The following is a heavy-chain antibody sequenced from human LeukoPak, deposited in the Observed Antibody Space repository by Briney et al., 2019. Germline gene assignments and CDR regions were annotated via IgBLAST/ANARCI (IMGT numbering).Heavy chain of an antibody. CDR2: IKVDGSEK. Sequence: VGSLRLSCAASGFTLSNFWMSWVRQAPGKGLECVANIKVDGSEKYYVDSVKGRFTISRDNPENSLYLQMNSLRAEDTAVYYCARKTGTTGEAFDYWGQGTQVTVSS. CDR1: GFTLSNFW. CDR3: ARKTGTTGEAFDY. J-gene: IGHJ4*02. D-gene: IGHD1-1*01. V-gene: IGHV3-7*03.